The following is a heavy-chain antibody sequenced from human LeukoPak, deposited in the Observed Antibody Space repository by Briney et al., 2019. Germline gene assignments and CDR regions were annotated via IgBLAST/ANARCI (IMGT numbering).Heavy chain of an antibody. D-gene: IGHD4-23*01. V-gene: IGHV3-49*04. CDR2: LRSKAYGGTT. Sequence: GGSLRLSCATAVFTFNSYAMCWVGQAPGAGRGGGVFLRSKAYGGTTEYAPSVKGRFTISRDDSKSIAYLQMNSLKTEDTAVYYCTRGYDYGGKTLDYWGQGTLVTVSS. CDR3: TRGYDYGGKTLDY. CDR1: VFTFNSYA. J-gene: IGHJ4*02.